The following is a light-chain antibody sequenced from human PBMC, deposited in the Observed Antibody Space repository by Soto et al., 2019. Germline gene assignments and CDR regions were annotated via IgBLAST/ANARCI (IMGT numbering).Light chain of an antibody. CDR2: AAS. Sequence: DIQMTQSPSSVSASVGDRVSITCRASHDISSWLAWYQCKAGEAPKLLIYAASHLQRGVPSRFSGGGSGTFYTLTFDSLLLEDFASYYRQQRYSYPLTFGQGTRPEIK. CDR1: HDISSW. V-gene: IGKV1-12*01. CDR3: QQRYSYPLT. J-gene: IGKJ5*01.